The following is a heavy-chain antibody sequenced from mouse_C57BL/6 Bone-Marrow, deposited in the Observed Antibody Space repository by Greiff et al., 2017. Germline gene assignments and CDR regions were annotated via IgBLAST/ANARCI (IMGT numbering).Heavy chain of an antibody. D-gene: IGHD3-3*01. Sequence: EVMLVESGGGLVKPGGSLKLSCAASGFTFSSYAMSWVRQTPEKRLEWVATISDGGSYTYYPDNVKGRFTISRDNAKNNLYQQMSHLKSEDTAMYYCARDKGTGYYAMDYWGQGTSVTVSS. CDR1: GFTFSSYA. CDR3: ARDKGTGYYAMDY. J-gene: IGHJ4*01. V-gene: IGHV5-4*01. CDR2: ISDGGSYT.